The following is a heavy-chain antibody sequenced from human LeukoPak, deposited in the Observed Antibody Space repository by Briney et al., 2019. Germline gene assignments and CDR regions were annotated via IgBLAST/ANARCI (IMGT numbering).Heavy chain of an antibody. Sequence: SETLCLTCTVSGGSMSSYYWSWIRQPPGKGLVWIGYIYYSGGTNYNPSLKSRVTMSVDTSKNQFSLNLSSVTAADTAVYFCARRAGGSSYHYYLDVWGKGTTVTVSS. CDR3: ARRAGGSSYHYYLDV. CDR2: IYYSGGT. D-gene: IGHD1-26*01. CDR1: GGSMSSYY. V-gene: IGHV4-59*01. J-gene: IGHJ6*03.